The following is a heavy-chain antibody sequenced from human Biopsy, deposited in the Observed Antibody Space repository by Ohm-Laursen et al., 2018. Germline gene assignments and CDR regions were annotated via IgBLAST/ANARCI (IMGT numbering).Heavy chain of an antibody. Sequence: SLRLSCAASGFSFSSYGMHWVRQAPGKGLEWVAVISDDGRNKYYIDSVRGRFTISRDNSKNTLYLQMNNLRAEDTAVFYCAKDLRNNNWGGENWGQGTLVTVSS. CDR1: GFSFSSYG. CDR3: AKDLRNNNWGGEN. D-gene: IGHD7-27*01. CDR2: ISDDGRNK. J-gene: IGHJ4*02. V-gene: IGHV3-30*18.